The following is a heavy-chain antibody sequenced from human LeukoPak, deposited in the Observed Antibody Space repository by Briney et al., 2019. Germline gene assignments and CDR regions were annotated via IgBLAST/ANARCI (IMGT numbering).Heavy chain of an antibody. CDR1: GFTFSSYA. V-gene: IGHV3-23*01. CDR3: AKDHIGDGGHYYMDV. CDR2: ISGSGGST. J-gene: IGHJ6*03. Sequence: GGSLRLSCAASGFTFSSYAMSWVRQAPGKGLEWVSDISGSGGSTHYADSVKGRFTMSRDNSKNTHYLQMNSLRAEDTAVYYCAKDHIGDGGHYYMDVWGKGTTVTVSS. D-gene: IGHD2-21*01.